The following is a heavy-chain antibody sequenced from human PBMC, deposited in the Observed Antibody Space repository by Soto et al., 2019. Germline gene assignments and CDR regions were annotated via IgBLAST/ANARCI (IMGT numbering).Heavy chain of an antibody. D-gene: IGHD2-15*01. CDR3: ARDLGGCSAGSCRYNWLDS. J-gene: IGHJ5*01. CDR1: GDTFTNYA. V-gene: IGHV1-69*17. Sequence: QVQLVQSGAEVKKPGSSVKVSCKASGDTFTNYAISWVRQAPGQGLEWMGGIIPIYGISHYAQKFQDRVTITADTSTSTADRELSSLRPEDTAVYYCARDLGGCSAGSCRYNWLDSWGQGTLVTVSS. CDR2: IIPIYGIS.